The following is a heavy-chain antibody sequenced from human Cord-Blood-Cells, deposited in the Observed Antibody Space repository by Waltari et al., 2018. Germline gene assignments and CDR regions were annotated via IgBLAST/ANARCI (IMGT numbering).Heavy chain of an antibody. CDR3: ARDSAGRYFDWLLSWDAFDI. CDR2: INAGNGNT. V-gene: IGHV1-3*01. Sequence: QVQLVQSGAAVKKPGASVKVSCKASGYTFTSYASHLVRQAPGQRAEWMGWINAGNGNTKYAQKFQGRVTITRDTSASTAYMELSSLRSEDTAVYYCARDSAGRYFDWLLSWDAFDIWGQGTMVTVSS. D-gene: IGHD3-9*01. J-gene: IGHJ3*02. CDR1: GYTFTSYA.